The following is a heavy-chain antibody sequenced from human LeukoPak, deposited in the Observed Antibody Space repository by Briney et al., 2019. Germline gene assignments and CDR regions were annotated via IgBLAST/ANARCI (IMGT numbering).Heavy chain of an antibody. J-gene: IGHJ4*02. D-gene: IGHD1-26*01. Sequence: PGGSLRLSCAASGFTVSSNYMSWVRQAPGKGLEWVSVIYSGGSTYYADSVKGRFTISRDNSKNTLYLQMISLSADDAAVYYCARVGGGAVDYWGQGTLVTVSS. V-gene: IGHV3-53*01. CDR2: IYSGGST. CDR1: GFTVSSNY. CDR3: ARVGGGAVDY.